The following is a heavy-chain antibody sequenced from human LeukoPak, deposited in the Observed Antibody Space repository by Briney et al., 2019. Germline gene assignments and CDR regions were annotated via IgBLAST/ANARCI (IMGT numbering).Heavy chain of an antibody. D-gene: IGHD3-10*01. CDR1: GFTFSSYG. J-gene: IGHJ4*02. Sequence: PGGSLRLSCAASGFTFSSYGMHWVRQAPGKGLEWVAFIRYDGSNKYYADSVKGRSTISRDNSKNTLYLQMNSLRSDDTAVYYCATDTGDDFDYWGQGTLVTVSS. CDR2: IRYDGSNK. V-gene: IGHV3-30*02. CDR3: ATDTGDDFDY.